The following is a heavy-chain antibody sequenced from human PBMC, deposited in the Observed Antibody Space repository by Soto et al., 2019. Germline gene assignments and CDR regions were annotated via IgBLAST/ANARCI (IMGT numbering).Heavy chain of an antibody. CDR3: ARDFKPYGSGSYYNVYYFDY. CDR2: INPNSGGT. CDR1: GYTFTGYY. V-gene: IGHV1-2*04. D-gene: IGHD3-10*01. Sequence: ASVKVSCKASGYTFTGYYMHWVRQAPGQGLEWMGWINPNSGGTNYAQKFQGWVTMTRDTSISTAYMELSRLRSDDTAVYYCARDFKPYGSGSYYNVYYFDYWGQGTLVTVSS. J-gene: IGHJ4*02.